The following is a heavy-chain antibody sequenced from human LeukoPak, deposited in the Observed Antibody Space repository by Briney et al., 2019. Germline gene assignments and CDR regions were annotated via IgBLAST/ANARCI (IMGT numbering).Heavy chain of an antibody. D-gene: IGHD3-10*01. CDR1: GFTFSDYY. CDR3: ARVHYGSGRYYYYYYMDV. Sequence: GGSLRLSCAASGFTFSDYYMSWVRQAPGKGLERVSDINGSGGRTYYADSVKGRFTISRDNSKNTLYLQMNSLRAEDTAVYYCARVHYGSGRYYYYYYMDVWGKGTTVTISS. J-gene: IGHJ6*03. V-gene: IGHV3-23*01. CDR2: INGSGGRT.